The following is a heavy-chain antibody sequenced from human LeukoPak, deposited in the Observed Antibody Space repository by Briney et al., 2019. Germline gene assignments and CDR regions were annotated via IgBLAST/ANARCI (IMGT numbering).Heavy chain of an antibody. Sequence: SETLSLTCTVSGGSISSGSYYWGWIRQPPGKGLEWIGSIYYSGSTYYNPSLKSRVSISIDTSKNQFSLDLRSVTAADTAVYYCARESIAAAGTYYFDYWGQGTLVTVSS. CDR3: ARESIAAAGTYYFDY. J-gene: IGHJ4*02. CDR2: IYYSGST. V-gene: IGHV4-39*02. D-gene: IGHD6-13*01. CDR1: GGSISSGSYY.